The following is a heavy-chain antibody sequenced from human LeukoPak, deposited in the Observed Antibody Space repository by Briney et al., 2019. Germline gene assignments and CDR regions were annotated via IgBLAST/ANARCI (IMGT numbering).Heavy chain of an antibody. J-gene: IGHJ4*02. CDR2: ISSNGRST. CDR1: GFTFSSYG. D-gene: IGHD1-26*01. V-gene: IGHV3-64D*06. Sequence: QSGGSLRLSCAASGFTFSSYGMHWVRQAPGKGLEYISAISSNGRSTYYADSVEGRFTISRDNSKNTLDLQMSSLRPEDTSTYYCVRRAGSYYFDYWGQGSLVTVSS. CDR3: VRRAGSYYFDY.